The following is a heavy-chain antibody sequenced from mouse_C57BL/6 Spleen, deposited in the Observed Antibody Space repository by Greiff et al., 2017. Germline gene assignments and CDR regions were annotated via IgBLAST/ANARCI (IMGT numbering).Heavy chain of an antibody. CDR2: IYPGDGDT. CDR3: ARSGSSYPYYFDY. D-gene: IGHD1-1*01. J-gene: IGHJ2*01. CDR1: GYAFSSYW. V-gene: IGHV1-80*01. Sequence: VQLQESGAELVKPGASVKISCKASGYAFSSYWMNWVKQRPGKGLEWIGQIYPGDGDTNYNGKFKGKATLTADKSSSTAYMQLSSLTSEDSAVYFCARSGSSYPYYFDYWGQGTTLTVSS.